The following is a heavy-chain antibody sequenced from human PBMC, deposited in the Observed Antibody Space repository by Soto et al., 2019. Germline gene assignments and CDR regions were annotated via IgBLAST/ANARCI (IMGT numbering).Heavy chain of an antibody. D-gene: IGHD1-26*01. CDR2: IYYSGST. J-gene: IGHJ6*02. V-gene: IGHV4-31*03. CDR3: ARDHRRPGAEGHYSGMDV. CDR1: GGSISSGGYY. Sequence: QVQLQESGPGLVKPSQTLSLTCTVSGGSISSGGYYWSWIRQHPGKGLEWIGYIYYSGSTYYNPSLKSRVTISVDPSKNQFSLKLSSVTAADTAVYYCARDHRRPGAEGHYSGMDVWGQGTTVTVSS.